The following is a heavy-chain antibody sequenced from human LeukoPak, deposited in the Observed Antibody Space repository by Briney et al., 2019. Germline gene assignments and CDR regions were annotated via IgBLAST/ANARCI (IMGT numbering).Heavy chain of an antibody. CDR2: INHSGST. CDR1: GGSISSSSYY. CDR3: ARAVSY. J-gene: IGHJ4*02. D-gene: IGHD3-22*01. V-gene: IGHV4-39*07. Sequence: SETLSLTCTVSGGSISSSSYYWGWIRQPPGKGLEWIGEINHSGSTNYNPSLKSRVTISVDTSKNQFSLKLSSVTAADTAVYYCARAVSYWGQGTLVTVSS.